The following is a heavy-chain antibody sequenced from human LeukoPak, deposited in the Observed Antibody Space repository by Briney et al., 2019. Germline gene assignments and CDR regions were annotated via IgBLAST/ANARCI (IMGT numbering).Heavy chain of an antibody. V-gene: IGHV4-59*01. J-gene: IGHJ5*02. CDR2: IYYSGST. D-gene: IGHD5-18*01. CDR3: AREVDIASHWFDP. Sequence: KPSETLSLTCTVSGGSISSYYWSWIRQPPGKGLEWIGYIYYSGSTNYNPSLKSRVTISVDTSKNQFSLKLSSVTAADTAVYYCAREVDIASHWFDPWGQGTLVTVSS. CDR1: GGSISSYY.